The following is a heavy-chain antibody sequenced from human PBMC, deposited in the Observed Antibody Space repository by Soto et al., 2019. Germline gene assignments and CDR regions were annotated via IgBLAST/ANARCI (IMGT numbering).Heavy chain of an antibody. CDR3: ARVRQGCSANNCYFDP. Sequence: SETLSLTCTLSGGSVRAPDWWNWVRQSPDKGLEWIAEVHISGHSNYNPSLRSRVSVSIDSSKNQFYLNLNSVTAADTAIYYCARVRQGCSANNCYFDPWGQGTQVTVSS. CDR2: VHISGHS. V-gene: IGHV4-4*02. D-gene: IGHD1-1*01. J-gene: IGHJ5*01. CDR1: GGSVRAPDW.